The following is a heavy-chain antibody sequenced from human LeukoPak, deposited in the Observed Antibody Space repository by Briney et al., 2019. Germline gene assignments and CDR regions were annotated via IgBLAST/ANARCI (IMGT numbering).Heavy chain of an antibody. V-gene: IGHV4-31*03. CDR2: IYYSGST. CDR1: GGSISSGGYY. D-gene: IGHD3-22*01. CDR3: ARARRNSGYYYVGYYYGMDV. J-gene: IGHJ6*02. Sequence: PSETLSLTCTVSGGSISSGGYYWSWIRQHPGKGLEWIGYIYYSGSTYYNPSLKSRVTISVDTSKNQFSLKLSSVTAADTAVYYCARARRNSGYYYVGYYYGMDVWGQGTTVTVSS.